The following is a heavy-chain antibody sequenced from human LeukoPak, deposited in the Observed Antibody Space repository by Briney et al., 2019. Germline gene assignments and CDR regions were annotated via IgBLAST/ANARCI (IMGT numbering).Heavy chain of an antibody. CDR3: AKDGGGYYTWAFDY. Sequence: QPGGSLRLSCAASGFTFSSYGMSWVRQAPGKGLEWVSAISGSGGRTYYADSVKGRFTVSRDNSKNTLYLQMNRLRDEETAIYYCAKDGGGYYTWAFDYWGQGTLVTVSS. CDR2: ISGSGGRT. J-gene: IGHJ4*02. CDR1: GFTFSSYG. D-gene: IGHD3-22*01. V-gene: IGHV3-23*01.